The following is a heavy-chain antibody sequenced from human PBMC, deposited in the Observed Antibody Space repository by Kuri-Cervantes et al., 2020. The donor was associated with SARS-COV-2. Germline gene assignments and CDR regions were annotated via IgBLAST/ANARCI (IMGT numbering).Heavy chain of an antibody. CDR3: VKDRQGLGYSGMDV. D-gene: IGHD2-21*01. CDR2: ISYDGSTK. V-gene: IGHV3-30*04. Sequence: GGSLRLSCAASGFTFSSYAMHWVRQAPGKGLEWVAVISYDGSTKYYADPVKGRFTISRDNSKDTLSLQMNSLRAEDTALYYCVKDRQGLGYSGMDVWGPGATVTVSS. J-gene: IGHJ6*01. CDR1: GFTFSSYA.